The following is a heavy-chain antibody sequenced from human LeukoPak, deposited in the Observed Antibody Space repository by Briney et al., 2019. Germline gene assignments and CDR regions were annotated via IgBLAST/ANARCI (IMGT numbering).Heavy chain of an antibody. J-gene: IGHJ4*02. CDR2: ISSNGGST. V-gene: IGHV3-64D*06. Sequence: PGGSLRLSCSASGFTFSSYAMHWVRQAPGKGLEYGSAISSNGGSTYYADSVEGRFTISRDNSKNTLYLQMSSLRAEDTAVYYCVPLPGVRGDDWGQGTLVTVSS. CDR3: VPLPGVRGDD. D-gene: IGHD3-10*01. CDR1: GFTFSSYA.